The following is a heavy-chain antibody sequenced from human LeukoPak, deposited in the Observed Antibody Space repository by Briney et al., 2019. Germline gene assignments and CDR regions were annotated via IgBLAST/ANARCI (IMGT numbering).Heavy chain of an antibody. Sequence: GGSLRLSCAASGFTFSSYTMTWVRQAPGKGLEWVSVIYSGGSTYYADSVKGRFTISRDNSKNTLYLQMNSLRAEDTAVYYCARGGRYFDWLLFGAFDIWGQGTMVTVSS. CDR3: ARGGRYFDWLLFGAFDI. CDR1: GFTFSSYT. J-gene: IGHJ3*02. V-gene: IGHV3-53*01. D-gene: IGHD3-9*01. CDR2: IYSGGST.